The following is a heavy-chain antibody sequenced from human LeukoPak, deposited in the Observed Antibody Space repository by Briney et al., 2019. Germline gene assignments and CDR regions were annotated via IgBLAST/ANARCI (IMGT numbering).Heavy chain of an antibody. CDR2: INPNSGGT. D-gene: IGHD6-6*01. CDR1: VYNFTDYY. V-gene: IGHV1-2*02. Sequence: ASVRVSCKASVYNFTDYYVHWVRQAPGQGLEWMGLINPNSGGTNFAQKFQGRVTMTRDTSITTAYMELSRLSSDDTAVYYCARGWQINSSGGFVDPWGQGTLVTVSS. CDR3: ARGWQINSSGGFVDP. J-gene: IGHJ5*02.